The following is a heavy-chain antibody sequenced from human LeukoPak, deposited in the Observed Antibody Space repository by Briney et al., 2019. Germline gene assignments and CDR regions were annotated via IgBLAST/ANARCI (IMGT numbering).Heavy chain of an antibody. D-gene: IGHD3-3*01. V-gene: IGHV1-69*04. CDR1: AGTFSSNA. CDR3: ARGGNFTIFGVPPPMPVDY. CDR2: IIPILGIA. Sequence: AVKVCCNSSAGTFSSNAISWVRQPPGQGQELMGRIIPILGIANYAQKFQGRVTITADKSTSTAYMELSSLRSEDTAVYYCARGGNFTIFGVPPPMPVDYWGQGTLVAVSS. J-gene: IGHJ4*02.